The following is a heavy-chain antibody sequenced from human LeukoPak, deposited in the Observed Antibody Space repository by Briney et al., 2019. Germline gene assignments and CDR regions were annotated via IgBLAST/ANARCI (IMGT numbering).Heavy chain of an antibody. J-gene: IGHJ6*03. D-gene: IGHD6-19*01. CDR1: GGSISSYY. Sequence: SETLSLTCTVSGGSISSYYWSWIRQPPGKGLEWIGYIYYSGSTNYNPSLKSRVTISVDTSKNQFSLKLSSVTAADTAVYYCARNIAVAGRGDYMDVWGKGTTVTISS. CDR2: IYYSGST. CDR3: ARNIAVAGRGDYMDV. V-gene: IGHV4-59*12.